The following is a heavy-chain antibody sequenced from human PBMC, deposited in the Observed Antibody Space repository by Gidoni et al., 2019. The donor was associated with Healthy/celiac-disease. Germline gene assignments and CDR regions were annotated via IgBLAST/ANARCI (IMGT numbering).Heavy chain of an antibody. Sequence: QVQLVQSGAEVKKHGASVRVSCQAAGYTFSTYYLHGVRQAPVQGLECLGKINPIGGSTSYAQKFQGEVTMSRDTATSTVYMELSSVRSEDTAVEYCARGGLKEFDSRSAPYYDYGMDVGGQGTTVTVSS. CDR1: GYTFSTYY. D-gene: IGHD6-6*01. J-gene: IGHJ6*02. CDR2: INPIGGST. CDR3: ARGGLKEFDSRSAPYYDYGMDV. V-gene: IGHV1-46*01.